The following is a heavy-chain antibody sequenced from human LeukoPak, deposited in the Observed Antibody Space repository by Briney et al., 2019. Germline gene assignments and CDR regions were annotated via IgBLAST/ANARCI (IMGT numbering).Heavy chain of an antibody. CDR2: INHSGST. Sequence: SETLSLTCAVYGGSFSGYYWSWLRQPPGKGLEWIGEINHSGSTNYNPSLKSRVTISVDTSKNQFSLKLSSVTAADTAVYYCARVESAAGLDYWGQGTLVTVSS. CDR3: ARVESAAGLDY. J-gene: IGHJ4*02. CDR1: GGSFSGYY. D-gene: IGHD1-14*01. V-gene: IGHV4-34*01.